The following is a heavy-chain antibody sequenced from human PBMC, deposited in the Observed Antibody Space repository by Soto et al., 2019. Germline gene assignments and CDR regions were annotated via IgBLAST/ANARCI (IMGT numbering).Heavy chain of an antibody. J-gene: IGHJ3*02. CDR2: IDPSDSYT. Sequence: GESLKISCKGSGYSFTSYWISWVRQMPGKGLEWMGRIDPSDSYTNYSPSFQGHVTISSDASISAIYLHLSSLRASDTGMYYCARPIYSGYEVIEGRGFDIWGQGIMVTVSS. CDR1: GYSFTSYW. CDR3: ARPIYSGYEVIEGRGFDI. V-gene: IGHV5-10-1*01. D-gene: IGHD5-12*01.